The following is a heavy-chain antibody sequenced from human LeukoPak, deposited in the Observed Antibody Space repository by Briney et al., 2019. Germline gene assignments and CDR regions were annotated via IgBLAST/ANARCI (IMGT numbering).Heavy chain of an antibody. D-gene: IGHD3-10*01. J-gene: IGHJ4*02. CDR1: GYTFTDYY. CDR2: INPNSGGT. V-gene: IGHV1-2*02. CDR3: ARVTTKWFGELSY. Sequence: ASVKVSCKSSGYTFTDYYLHWVRQAPGQGLEWMGWINPNSGGTNYAQKFQGRVTMTRDTSISTAYMELSRLRSDDTAVYHCARVTTKWFGELSYWGQGTLVTVSS.